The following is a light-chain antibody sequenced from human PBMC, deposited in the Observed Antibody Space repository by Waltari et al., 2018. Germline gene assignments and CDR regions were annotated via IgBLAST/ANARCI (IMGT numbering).Light chain of an antibody. CDR2: KVS. Sequence: DAVLTQSPLSLPVTLGQPASISCRSSQSIVYGDGNTYLNWFQQRPGQSPRRLIYKVSNRDSGVPDRFSGSGSGTDFTLKISRVEAEDIGVYFCMQGTHWPYTFGQVTKLEIK. CDR3: MQGTHWPYT. J-gene: IGKJ2*01. CDR1: QSIVYGDGNTY. V-gene: IGKV2-30*01.